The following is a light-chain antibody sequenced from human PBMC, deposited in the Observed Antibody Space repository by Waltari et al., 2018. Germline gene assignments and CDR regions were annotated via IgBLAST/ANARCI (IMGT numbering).Light chain of an antibody. V-gene: IGLV2-14*01. Sequence: QSALTQPASVSGSPGQSSTISCSGTDSDVGAYDFAPWYQHHPGKSPHLIIYEVSNRPSGISNRFSASKSGNTASLTISGLQAEDEADYYCSSYTTSSAPGVFGTGTRVTVL. CDR1: DSDVGAYDF. CDR3: SSYTTSSAPGV. J-gene: IGLJ1*01. CDR2: EVS.